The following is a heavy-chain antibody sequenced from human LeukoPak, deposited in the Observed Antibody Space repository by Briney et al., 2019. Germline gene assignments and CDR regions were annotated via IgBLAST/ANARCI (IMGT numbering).Heavy chain of an antibody. CDR1: GGSISSYY. D-gene: IGHD2-21*01. CDR3: ARQWPLPDYYLDC. Sequence: PSETLSLTCTVSGGSISSYYWSWIRQPPGKGLERIGYIYYSGSTNYNPSLKSRVTISVDTSQNQFSLKLSSVTAADTAVYYCARQWPLPDYYLDCWGQGTLVTVSS. J-gene: IGHJ4*02. CDR2: IYYSGST. V-gene: IGHV4-59*08.